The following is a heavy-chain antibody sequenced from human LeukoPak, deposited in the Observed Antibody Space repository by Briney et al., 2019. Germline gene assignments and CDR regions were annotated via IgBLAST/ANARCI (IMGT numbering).Heavy chain of an antibody. CDR1: GYSFTDNY. V-gene: IGHV1-2*02. CDR2: INPRSGST. CDR3: ARGATYYASGTFYP. J-gene: IGHJ5*02. D-gene: IGHD3-10*01. Sequence: ASVKVSCKPSGYSFTDNYIFWVRQAPGEGPEWMGWINPRSGSTDYAQKFQGRATLTSDTSISTVYLELTRLKSDDTAVYYCARGATYYASGTFYPWGQGTLVTVSS.